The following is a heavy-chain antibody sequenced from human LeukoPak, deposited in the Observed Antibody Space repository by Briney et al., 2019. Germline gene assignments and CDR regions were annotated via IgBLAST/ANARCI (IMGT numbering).Heavy chain of an antibody. Sequence: GSSVKVSCKASGGTFSSYAISWVRQAPGQGLEWMGGIIPIFGTANYAQKFQGRVTITTDESTSTAYMELSSLRSEDTAVYYCARDRGIVVVPAARDYYYYYMDVWGKGTTVTVSS. CDR3: ARDRGIVVVPAARDYYYYYMDV. CDR2: IIPIFGTA. V-gene: IGHV1-69*05. CDR1: GGTFSSYA. D-gene: IGHD2-2*01. J-gene: IGHJ6*03.